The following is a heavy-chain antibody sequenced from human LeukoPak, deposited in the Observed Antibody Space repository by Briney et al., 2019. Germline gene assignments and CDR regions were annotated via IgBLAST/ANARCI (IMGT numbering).Heavy chain of an antibody. J-gene: IGHJ4*02. CDR2: ISDAGDTT. Sequence: PGGSLRLSCAASDFTFSSCAMGWVRQAPGRRREWVSGISDAGDTTYYADSVEGRFTICRDHFKNTLYLQMANLRADDTALYYCAKGNSGSYYKVIDYWGQGTLATVSS. D-gene: IGHD3-10*01. V-gene: IGHV3-23*01. CDR1: DFTFSSCA. CDR3: AKGNSGSYYKVIDY.